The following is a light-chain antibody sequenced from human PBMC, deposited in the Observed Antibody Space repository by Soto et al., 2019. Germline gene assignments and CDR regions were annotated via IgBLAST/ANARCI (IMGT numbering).Light chain of an antibody. J-gene: IGKJ5*01. CDR3: QQSDSIPIT. Sequence: DILMTQSPSTLSSSVGDRVSIPCLASQTITRNLNWYQQKPGTAPKLLIYAASTLQSGVPSRFSGSGSGTDFTLAISSLQPEDFATYYCQQSDSIPITFGQGTRLEIK. CDR1: QTITRN. V-gene: IGKV1-39*01. CDR2: AAS.